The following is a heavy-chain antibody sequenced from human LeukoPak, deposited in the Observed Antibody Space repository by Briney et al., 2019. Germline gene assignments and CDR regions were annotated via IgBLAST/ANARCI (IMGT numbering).Heavy chain of an antibody. CDR3: ARHGGPYYSSSWYGDYYYGMDV. V-gene: IGHV4-39*01. CDR1: GGSISSSSYY. Sequence: PSETLSLTCTVSGGSISSSSYYWGWIRQPPGKGLEWIGSIYYSGSTYYNPSLKSRLTIPLDTSKNQFSLKLSSVTAADTAVYYCARHGGPYYSSSWYGDYYYGMDVWGQGTTVTVSS. D-gene: IGHD6-13*01. J-gene: IGHJ6*02. CDR2: IYYSGST.